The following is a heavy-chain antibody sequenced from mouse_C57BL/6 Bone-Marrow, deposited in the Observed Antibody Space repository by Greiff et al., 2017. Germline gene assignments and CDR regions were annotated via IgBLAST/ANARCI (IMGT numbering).Heavy chain of an antibody. CDR2: IYPGDGDT. CDR3: AREDYDSYWYFDV. J-gene: IGHJ1*03. D-gene: IGHD2-4*01. CDR1: GYAFSSSW. V-gene: IGHV1-82*01. Sequence: VQLQQSGPELVKPGASVKISCKASGYAFSSSWMNWVKQRPGKGLEWIGRIYPGDGDTNYNGKFKGKATLTADKSSSTAYMQLSSLTSEDSAVYFCAREDYDSYWYFDVWGTGTTVTVSS.